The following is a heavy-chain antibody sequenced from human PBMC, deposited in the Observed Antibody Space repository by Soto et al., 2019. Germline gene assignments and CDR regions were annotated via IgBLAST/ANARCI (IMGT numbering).Heavy chain of an antibody. Sequence: SETLSLTCTVSGGSISSYYWSWIRQPPGKGLEWIGYIYYSGSTNYNPTLKSRVTISVDTSKNQFSLKLSSVTAADTAVYYCARVSRGYSYRNYYYYYMDVWGKGTTVTVSS. CDR1: GGSISSYY. V-gene: IGHV4-59*08. J-gene: IGHJ6*03. D-gene: IGHD5-18*01. CDR3: ARVSRGYSYRNYYYYYMDV. CDR2: IYYSGST.